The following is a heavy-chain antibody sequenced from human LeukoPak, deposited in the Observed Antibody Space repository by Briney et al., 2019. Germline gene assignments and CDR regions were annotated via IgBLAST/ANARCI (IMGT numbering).Heavy chain of an antibody. Sequence: SXTLSXXCTVSGGSISSYYWSWIRQPPGKGLEWIGYIYYSGSTNYNPSLKSRVTISVDTSENQFSLTLSSVTAADTAVYYCGXDRXSGSGKYYFDYWGQGTLVTVSS. CDR1: GGSISSYY. V-gene: IGHV4-59*01. CDR2: IYYSGST. D-gene: IGHD3-10*01. CDR3: GXDRXSGSGKYYFDY. J-gene: IGHJ4*02.